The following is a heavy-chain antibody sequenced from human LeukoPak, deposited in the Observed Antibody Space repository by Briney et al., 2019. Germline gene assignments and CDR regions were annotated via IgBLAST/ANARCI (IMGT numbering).Heavy chain of an antibody. D-gene: IGHD6-13*01. CDR1: GFIVSSNY. CDR2: IFSGGGT. CDR3: ARGRPAAAASDS. Sequence: GGSLRLSCAASGFIVSSNYMSWVRQAPGKGLECVSVIFSGGGTYYADSVKGRSTISRDNSKSTLYLQMNSLRAEDTAVYYCARGRPAAAASDSWGQGTLVTVSS. J-gene: IGHJ4*02. V-gene: IGHV3-66*01.